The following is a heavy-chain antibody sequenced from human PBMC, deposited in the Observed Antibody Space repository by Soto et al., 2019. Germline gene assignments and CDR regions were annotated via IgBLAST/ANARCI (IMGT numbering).Heavy chain of an antibody. Sequence: PGGSLRLSGAGSGFTFSSYWIHWVRQAPWKGLVWVSRINSDGSSTSYADSVKGRFTISRDNAKNTLYLQMNSLRAEDTAVYYSGSRTRITIFGVLIREGMEVWGQLTTVPVCS. V-gene: IGHV3-74*01. CDR2: INSDGSST. D-gene: IGHD3-3*01. J-gene: IGHJ6*01. CDR1: GFTFSSYW. CDR3: GSRTRITIFGVLIREGMEV.